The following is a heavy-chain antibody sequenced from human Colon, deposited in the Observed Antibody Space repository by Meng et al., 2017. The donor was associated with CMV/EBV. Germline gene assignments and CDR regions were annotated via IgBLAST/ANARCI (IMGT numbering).Heavy chain of an antibody. V-gene: IGHV4-59*08. CDR3: ARQRRRINLLKGNEADFQGDMDV. CDR2: IYKSGTT. J-gene: IGHJ6*02. CDR1: GVSMSLYY. D-gene: IGHD3-10*01. Sequence: SETLSLTCSVSGVSMSLYYWSWIRQAPGKGLEWIGHIYKSGTTKYNPSLESRVTISADTSKNEFSLKLRSVTAADTAVYYCARQRRRINLLKGNEADFQGDMDVWGQGTTVTVSS.